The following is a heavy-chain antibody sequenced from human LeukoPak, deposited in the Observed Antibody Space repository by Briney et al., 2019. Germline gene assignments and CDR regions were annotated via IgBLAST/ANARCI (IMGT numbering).Heavy chain of an antibody. Sequence: ASVKVSCKASGYTFTTYYIHWVRQAPGQGLEWMGIIDPSAGNTGSAEKFQGRVTMTRDTSTSTVYMELSSLRSVDTAVYYCAREPRDSLYFDYWGQGSLVTVSS. CDR2: IDPSAGNT. D-gene: IGHD5-24*01. J-gene: IGHJ4*02. CDR3: AREPRDSLYFDY. CDR1: GYTFTTYY. V-gene: IGHV1-46*01.